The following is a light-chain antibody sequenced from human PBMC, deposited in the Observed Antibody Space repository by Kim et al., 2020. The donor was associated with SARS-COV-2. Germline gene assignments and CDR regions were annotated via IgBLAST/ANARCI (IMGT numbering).Light chain of an antibody. Sequence: VSPGEGATLSCRASQGVSNSLAWYQQKPGQAPRLLIYRASIRASGIPARFSGSGSGTEFTLTISSLQSEDFAIYYCQQHNDWPRTFGQGTKVDIK. CDR2: RAS. J-gene: IGKJ1*01. CDR3: QQHNDWPRT. CDR1: QGVSNS. V-gene: IGKV3D-15*01.